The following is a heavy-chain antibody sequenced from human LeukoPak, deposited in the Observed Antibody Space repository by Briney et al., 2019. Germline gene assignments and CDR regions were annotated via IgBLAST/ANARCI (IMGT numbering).Heavy chain of an antibody. D-gene: IGHD5-12*01. V-gene: IGHV4-59*01. CDR2: IYYSGKN. CDR3: ASGYGGYVGWLDP. J-gene: IGHJ5*02. Sequence: PSETLSLTCSVSGGSISSYYWTWIRQPPGKGLEWIGYIYYSGKNNYNPSLKSRVTMSVDTSQNQFSLKLTSVTAADTAVYYCASGYGGYVGWLDPWGQGILVTVSS. CDR1: GGSISSYY.